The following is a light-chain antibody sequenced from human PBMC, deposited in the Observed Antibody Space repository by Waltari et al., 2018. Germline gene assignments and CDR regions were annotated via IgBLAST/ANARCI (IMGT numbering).Light chain of an antibody. J-gene: IGLJ3*02. V-gene: IGLV4-60*03. CDR3: ETWNTDTYRV. CDR2: LEDSGRY. Sequence: PGKAPRYLMKLEDSGRYNKGSGVPDRFSGSSSGADRHLVISNLQSEDEAAYYSETWNTDTYRVFGGGTKLTVL.